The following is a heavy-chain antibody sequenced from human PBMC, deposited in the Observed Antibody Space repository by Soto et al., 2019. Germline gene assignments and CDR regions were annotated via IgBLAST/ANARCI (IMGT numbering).Heavy chain of an antibody. D-gene: IGHD3-10*01. J-gene: IGHJ3*02. V-gene: IGHV4-4*02. CDR3: ARFYPVGSHAFDI. CDR1: GGSISSSNW. CDR2: IYHSGST. Sequence: SETLSLTCAVSGGSISSSNWWSWVRQPPGKGLEWIGEIYHSGSTNYNPSLKSRVTISVDKSKNQFSLKLSSVTAADTAVYYCARFYPVGSHAFDIWGQGTMVTVSS.